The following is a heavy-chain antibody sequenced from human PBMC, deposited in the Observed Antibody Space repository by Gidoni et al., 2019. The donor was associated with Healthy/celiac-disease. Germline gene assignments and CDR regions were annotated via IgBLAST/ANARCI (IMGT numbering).Heavy chain of an antibody. J-gene: IGHJ5*02. V-gene: IGHV1-2*04. Sequence: QVQLVQSGAEVKKPGASVKVSCKASGYPFTGYYMHWVRQAPGHGLEWMGWINPNSGGTNYAQKFQGLVTMTRDTSISTAYMELSRLRSDDTAVYYCARDASSSSPARWFDPWGQGTLVTVSS. CDR1: GYPFTGYY. CDR2: INPNSGGT. CDR3: ARDASSSSPARWFDP. D-gene: IGHD6-6*01.